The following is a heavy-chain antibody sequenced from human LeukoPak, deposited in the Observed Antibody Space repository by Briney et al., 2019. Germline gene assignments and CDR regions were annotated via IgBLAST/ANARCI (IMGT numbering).Heavy chain of an antibody. CDR2: MEPNSGNT. CDR1: GYTFTGYY. D-gene: IGHD5-18*01. J-gene: IGHJ4*02. Sequence: GASVKVSCKASGYTFTGYYMHWVRQAPGQGLEWMGWMEPNSGNTGYAQKFQGRVTMTRNTSISTAYMELSSLRSEDTAVYYCARAYSYPDYWGQGTLVTVSS. V-gene: IGHV1-8*02. CDR3: ARAYSYPDY.